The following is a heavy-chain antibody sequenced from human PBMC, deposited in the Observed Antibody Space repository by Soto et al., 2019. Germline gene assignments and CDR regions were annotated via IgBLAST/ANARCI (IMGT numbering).Heavy chain of an antibody. CDR3: ATDKYGAGRVGVHF. Sequence: QVQLVQSGAEVKKPGASLRVSCETSGGTSTIYTITWVRQAPGQGLQWMGRIVPTLRITNYAQEFQGRLTITADSSTSTAHIELTSLTSEDPAVYYCATDKYGAGRVGVHFWGQGTLVTVSS. CDR1: GGTSTIYT. J-gene: IGHJ4*02. CDR2: IVPTLRIT. V-gene: IGHV1-69*08. D-gene: IGHD3-3*02.